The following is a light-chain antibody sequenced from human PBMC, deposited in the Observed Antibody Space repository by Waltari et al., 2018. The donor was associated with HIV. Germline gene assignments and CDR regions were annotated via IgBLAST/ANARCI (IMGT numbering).Light chain of an antibody. CDR2: SNN. V-gene: IGLV1-44*01. Sequence: QSVLAQPPSVSVTPGQRVTISCSGTTSTIGTNVVNWFQQVPGTAPNLIISSNNQRPSGVPDRFSGFKAGTSASLAINGLQSEDEADYYCATWDDTPTGHVLFGGGTKVTVL. CDR1: TSTIGTNV. CDR3: ATWDDTPTGHVL. J-gene: IGLJ2*01.